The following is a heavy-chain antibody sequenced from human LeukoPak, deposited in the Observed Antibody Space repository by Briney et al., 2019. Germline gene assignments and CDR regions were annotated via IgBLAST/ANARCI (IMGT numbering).Heavy chain of an antibody. CDR2: ISAYNGNT. Sequence: GASVKVSCKASGYTFTSYGISWVRQAPGQGLEWMGWISAYNGNTNYAQKLQGRVTMTTDTSTSTAYMELRSLRSDDTAVYYCAILNHYGSSGYYDDAFDIWGQGTMVTVSS. CDR1: GYTFTSYG. D-gene: IGHD3-22*01. V-gene: IGHV1-18*01. CDR3: AILNHYGSSGYYDDAFDI. J-gene: IGHJ3*02.